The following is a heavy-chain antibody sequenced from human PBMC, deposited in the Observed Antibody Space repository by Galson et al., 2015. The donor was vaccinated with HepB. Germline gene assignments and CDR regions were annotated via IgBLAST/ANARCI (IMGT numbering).Heavy chain of an antibody. J-gene: IGHJ4*02. CDR3: ARVEAGRYDYVWGTYRYNGIDY. V-gene: IGHV3-53*01. CDR1: GFTVSNTY. D-gene: IGHD3-16*02. Sequence: SLRLSCAASGFTVSNTYMSWLRQAPGKGLEWVTVIYSGDTTYYADSVKGRFTISRDNSKNSLNLQMDSLKAEDTAMYYCARVEAGRYDYVWGTYRYNGIDYWGQGTLVTVSS. CDR2: IYSGDTT.